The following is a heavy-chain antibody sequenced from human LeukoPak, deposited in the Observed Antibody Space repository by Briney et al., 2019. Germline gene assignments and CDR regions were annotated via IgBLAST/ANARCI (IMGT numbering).Heavy chain of an antibody. D-gene: IGHD4-4*01. V-gene: IGHV4-59*01. J-gene: IGHJ4*02. CDR3: ARHRGVYSNYLSN. CDR2: IYYSGST. Sequence: SETLSLTCTVSGGSISSYYWSWIRQPPGKGLEWIGYIYYSGSTNYNPSLKSRVTISVDTSKNQFSLKLSSVTAADTAVYYCARHRGVYSNYLSNWGQGTLVTVSS. CDR1: GGSISSYY.